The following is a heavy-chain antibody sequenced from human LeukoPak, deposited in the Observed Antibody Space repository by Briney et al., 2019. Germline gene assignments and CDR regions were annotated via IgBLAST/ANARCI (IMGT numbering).Heavy chain of an antibody. CDR2: IYYSGST. V-gene: IGHV4-59*12. CDR1: GGSISSYY. CDR3: AREEYYDSSGYNY. D-gene: IGHD3-22*01. J-gene: IGHJ4*02. Sequence: SETLSLTCTVSGGSISSYYWSWIRQPPGKGLEWIGYIYYSGSTNYNPSLKSRVTISVDTSKNQFSLKLSSVTAADTAVYYCAREEYYDSSGYNYWGQGTLVTVSS.